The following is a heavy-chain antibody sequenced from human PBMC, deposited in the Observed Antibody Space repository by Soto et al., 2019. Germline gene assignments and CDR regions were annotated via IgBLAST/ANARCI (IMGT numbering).Heavy chain of an antibody. V-gene: IGHV3-23*01. J-gene: IGHJ4*02. CDR2: ISGSGGST. D-gene: IGHD5-18*01. CDR3: AKIAKPIQLWLAEVDY. Sequence: EVQLLESGGGLVQPGGSLRLSCAASGFTFSSYAMSWVRQAPGKGLEWVSSISGSGGSTYYADSVKVRFTISRDNSKNTLYLQMNSLRAEDTAVYYCAKIAKPIQLWLAEVDYWGQGTLVTVSS. CDR1: GFTFSSYA.